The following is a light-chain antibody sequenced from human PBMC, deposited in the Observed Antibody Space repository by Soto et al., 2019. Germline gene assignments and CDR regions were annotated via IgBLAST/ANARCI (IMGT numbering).Light chain of an antibody. Sequence: EIVLTQSPGTLSLSPGERATLSCRASQSVSSSYLAWYQQKPGQAPRLLIYGASSSATGIPDRFSGSGSGTDFTLTIIRLEPQDFAVYSCQQYVSSSLTFGGGTQVQVK. CDR2: GAS. CDR3: QQYVSSSLT. V-gene: IGKV3-20*01. J-gene: IGKJ4*01. CDR1: QSVSSSY.